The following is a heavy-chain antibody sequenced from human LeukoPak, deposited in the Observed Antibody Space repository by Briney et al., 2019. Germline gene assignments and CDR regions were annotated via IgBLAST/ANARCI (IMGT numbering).Heavy chain of an antibody. CDR1: GYSISSGYF. V-gene: IGHV4-38-2*01. Sequence: PSETLSLTCAVSGYSISSGYFWGWIRQPPGKGLEWIGSIYHSGTTYYNPSLKSRITISADTSKNQFSLKLNSVTAADTALYYCACSRDLYSPLDYWGQGTLVTVSS. D-gene: IGHD5-24*01. CDR3: ACSRDLYSPLDY. CDR2: IYHSGTT. J-gene: IGHJ4*02.